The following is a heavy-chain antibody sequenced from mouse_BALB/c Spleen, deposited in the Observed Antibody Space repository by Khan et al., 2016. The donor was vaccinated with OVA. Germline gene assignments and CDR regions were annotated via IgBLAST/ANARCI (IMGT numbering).Heavy chain of an antibody. Sequence: EVELVESGGGLVKPGGSLKLSCAASGFAFSRYDMSWIRQTPEKRLTWVAYTSSCGGHTTYDDTVEGRFTITRDNAKNTLYLQMNSLNSDDTVMYYCARHSDWEWAMDYWGPGTSVTVSS. CDR3: ARHSDWEWAMDY. CDR1: GFAFSRYD. D-gene: IGHD4-1*01. V-gene: IGHV5-12-1*01. J-gene: IGHJ4*01. CDR2: TSSCGGHT.